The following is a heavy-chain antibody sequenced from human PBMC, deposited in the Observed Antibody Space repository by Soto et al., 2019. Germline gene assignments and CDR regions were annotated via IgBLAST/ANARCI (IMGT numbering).Heavy chain of an antibody. CDR3: AHVVITYGGVIGDEAFDF. Sequence: SGPTLVIPTQTLTLTCTFSGFSLTTTGVGVGWIRQAPGEALEWLAVIYWDDDRSYRPSLKSRLAIIKDTSRNQVVLIMTNMDPVDTATYYCAHVVITYGGVIGDEAFDFWGQGTTVTVSS. CDR2: IYWDDDR. D-gene: IGHD3-16*01. J-gene: IGHJ3*01. CDR1: GFSLTTTGVG. V-gene: IGHV2-5*02.